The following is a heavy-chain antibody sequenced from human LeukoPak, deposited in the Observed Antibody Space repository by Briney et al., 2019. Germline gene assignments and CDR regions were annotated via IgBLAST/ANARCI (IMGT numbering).Heavy chain of an antibody. Sequence: SETLSLTCTVSGGSISSSSYYWGWIRQPPGKGLEWIGSIYYSGSTYYNPSLKSRVTISVDTSKNQFSLKLSSVTAADTAVYYCARSLSSSWYRPPFEYWGQGTLVTVSS. J-gene: IGHJ4*02. CDR2: IYYSGST. CDR3: ARSLSSSWYRPPFEY. CDR1: GGSISSSSYY. V-gene: IGHV4-39*07. D-gene: IGHD6-13*01.